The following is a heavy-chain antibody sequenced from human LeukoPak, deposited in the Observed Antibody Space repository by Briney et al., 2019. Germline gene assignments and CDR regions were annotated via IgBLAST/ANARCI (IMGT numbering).Heavy chain of an antibody. CDR3: ARHDSKRSLGWAFDI. D-gene: IGHD3-22*01. J-gene: IGHJ3*02. CDR2: IYHSGST. Sequence: SETLSLTCTVSGYSISSGYYWGWIRQPPGKGLEWIGSIYHSGSTYYNPSLKSRVTISVDTSKNQFSLKLSSVTAADTAVYYCARHDSKRSLGWAFDIWGQGTMVTVSS. CDR1: GYSISSGYY. V-gene: IGHV4-38-2*02.